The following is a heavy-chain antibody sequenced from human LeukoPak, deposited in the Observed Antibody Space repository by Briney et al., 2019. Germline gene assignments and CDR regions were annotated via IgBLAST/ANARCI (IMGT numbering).Heavy chain of an antibody. CDR1: GGSFSGYY. J-gene: IGHJ4*02. V-gene: IGHV4-34*01. CDR2: INHSGST. Sequence: SETLSRTCAVYGGSFSGYYWSWIRQPPGKGLEWIGEINHSGSTNYNPSLKSRVTISVDTSKNQFSLKLSSVTAADTAVYYCARGDIAAAVDYWGQGTLVTVSS. CDR3: ARGDIAAAVDY. D-gene: IGHD6-13*01.